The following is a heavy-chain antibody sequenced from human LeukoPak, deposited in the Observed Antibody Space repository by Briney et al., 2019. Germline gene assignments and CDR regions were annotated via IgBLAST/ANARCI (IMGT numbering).Heavy chain of an antibody. V-gene: IGHV1-69*06. CDR1: GGTFSSYA. D-gene: IGHD3-10*01. Sequence: SVKASCKASGGTFSSYAISWVRQAPGQGLEWMGGIIPIFGTANYAQKFQGRVTITADKSTSTAYMELSSLRSEDTAVYYCARAREDLWFGESRTYYFDYWGQGTLVTVSS. CDR2: IIPIFGTA. J-gene: IGHJ4*02. CDR3: ARAREDLWFGESRTYYFDY.